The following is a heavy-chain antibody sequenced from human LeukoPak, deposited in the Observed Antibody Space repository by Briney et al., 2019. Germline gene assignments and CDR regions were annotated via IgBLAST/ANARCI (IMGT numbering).Heavy chain of an antibody. Sequence: GGFLRLSCAASGFTFSSYGMHWVRQAPGKGLEWVAVIWYDGSNKYYADSVKGRFTISRDNSKNTLYLQMNSLRAEDTAVYYCARDRVPAAPNSNWFDPWGQGTLVTVSS. CDR1: GFTFSSYG. CDR2: IWYDGSNK. D-gene: IGHD2-2*01. CDR3: ARDRVPAAPNSNWFDP. V-gene: IGHV3-33*01. J-gene: IGHJ5*02.